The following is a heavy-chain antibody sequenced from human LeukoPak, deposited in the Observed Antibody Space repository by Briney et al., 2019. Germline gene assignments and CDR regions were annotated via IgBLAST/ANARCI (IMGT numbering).Heavy chain of an antibody. CDR1: GFTFSESW. V-gene: IGHV3-7*03. CDR3: AKGKRYPDY. D-gene: IGHD1-1*01. CDR2: LNLDGSDK. Sequence: GGTLRLSCVVSGFTFSESWMSWVRQAPGKGLGWVASLNLDGSDKYHVDSVKGRFTISRDNAKNSLYLQMDSLRVEDTAVYYCAKGKRYPDYWGQGTLVTVSS. J-gene: IGHJ4*02.